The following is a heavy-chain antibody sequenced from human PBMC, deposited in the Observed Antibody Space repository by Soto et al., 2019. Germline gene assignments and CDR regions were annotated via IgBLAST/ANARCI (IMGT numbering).Heavy chain of an antibody. CDR3: VRDVPITGTGGHWLDT. J-gene: IGHJ5*02. CDR1: GEGLTSSA. CDR2: INAGNGNT. D-gene: IGHD1-20*01. V-gene: IGHV1-3*01. Sequence: VPSRARGEGLTSSARRWVRQDKGQRLEWMGWINAGNGNTKYSQKFQGRVTITRDTSASTAYMELSSLRSEDTAVYYCVRDVPITGTGGHWLDTCGQGTLVTL.